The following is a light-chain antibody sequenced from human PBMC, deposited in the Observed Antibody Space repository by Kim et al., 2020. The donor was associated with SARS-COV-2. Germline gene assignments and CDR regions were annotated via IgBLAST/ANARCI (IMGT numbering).Light chain of an antibody. Sequence: QSITISCTEISSDVGGYNYVSWYQQHPGKAPKLMIFDVSNRPSGISNRFSGSKSGNTASLTISGLQAEDEADYYCSSYTRSSTNYVFGTGTKVT. CDR1: SSDVGGYNY. CDR2: DVS. CDR3: SSYTRSSTNYV. J-gene: IGLJ1*01. V-gene: IGLV2-14*03.